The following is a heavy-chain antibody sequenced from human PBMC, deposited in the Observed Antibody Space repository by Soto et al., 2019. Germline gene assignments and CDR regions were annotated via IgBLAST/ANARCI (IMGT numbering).Heavy chain of an antibody. CDR1: GGTFSSYT. Sequence: ASVKVSCKASGGTFSSYTISWVRQAPGQGLEWMGRIIPILGIANYAQKFQGRVTITADKSTRTAYMELSSLRSEDTAVYYCAFYYYDSSGYYRNWFDPWGQGTLVTVSS. CDR3: AFYYYDSSGYYRNWFDP. J-gene: IGHJ5*02. CDR2: IIPILGIA. D-gene: IGHD3-22*01. V-gene: IGHV1-69*02.